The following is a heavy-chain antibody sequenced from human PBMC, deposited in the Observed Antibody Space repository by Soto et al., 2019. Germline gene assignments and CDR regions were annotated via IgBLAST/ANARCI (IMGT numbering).Heavy chain of an antibody. D-gene: IGHD5-12*01. CDR3: ATGATSLNYYYYGMDV. CDR1: GYSFSSYL. V-gene: IGHV5-51*01. Sequence: GESLKISCKGSGYSFSSYLIGWVRQMPGKGLEWMGIIYPGDSDTRYSPSFQGQVTISADKSISTAYLQWSSLKASDTAMYYCATGATSLNYYYYGMDVWGQGTTVTVSS. J-gene: IGHJ6*02. CDR2: IYPGDSDT.